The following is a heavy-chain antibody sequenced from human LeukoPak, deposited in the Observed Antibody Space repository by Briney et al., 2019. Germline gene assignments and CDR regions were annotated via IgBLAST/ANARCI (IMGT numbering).Heavy chain of an antibody. CDR1: GGSMSTYY. V-gene: IGHV4-59*08. D-gene: IGHD3-10*01. J-gene: IGHJ4*02. CDR2: IHYSGST. CDR3: ARHVAIRGPDN. Sequence: SETLSLTCTISGGSMSTYYWSWIRQPPGKGPEWIEYIHYSGSTNYNPSLTSRVSISLDTSKNQFSLKLRSVTAADTAIYYCARHVAIRGPDNWGQGTLVTVSS.